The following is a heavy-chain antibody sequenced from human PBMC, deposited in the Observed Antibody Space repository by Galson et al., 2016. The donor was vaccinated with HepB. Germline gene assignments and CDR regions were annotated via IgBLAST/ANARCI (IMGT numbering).Heavy chain of an antibody. CDR1: GYNFADFW. J-gene: IGHJ3*02. D-gene: IGHD3-10*01. V-gene: IGHV5-51*01. Sequence: QSGAEVKRPGESLNISCQVSGYNFADFWIGWVRQMPGKGLEWMGIIYPGDSTTKYNPSFEGQVTISVDKSISAAYVQWSSLKASDTAMYYCARQAWFGQLSWLGSFDIWGQGTMITVSS. CDR2: IYPGDSTT. CDR3: ARQAWFGQLSWLGSFDI.